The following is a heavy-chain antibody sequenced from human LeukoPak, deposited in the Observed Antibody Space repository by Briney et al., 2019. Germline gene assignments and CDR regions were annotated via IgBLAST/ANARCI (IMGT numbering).Heavy chain of an antibody. D-gene: IGHD2-15*01. Sequence: SETLSLTCTVSGGSISSSSYYWGWIRQPPGKGLEWIGSIYYSGSTYYNPSLKSRVTISVDTSKNQFSLKLSSVTAADKAVYYCARVDCSGGSCYGSFDYWGQGTLVTVSS. CDR1: GGSISSSSYY. CDR3: ARVDCSGGSCYGSFDY. V-gene: IGHV4-39*07. J-gene: IGHJ4*02. CDR2: IYYSGST.